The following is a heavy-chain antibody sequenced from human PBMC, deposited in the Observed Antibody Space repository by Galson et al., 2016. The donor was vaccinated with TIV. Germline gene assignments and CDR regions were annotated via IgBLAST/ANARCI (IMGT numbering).Heavy chain of an antibody. CDR2: ISYDGRSK. D-gene: IGHD4-17*01. J-gene: IGHJ6*02. CDR3: ARNNDYGDSSYYYGMDV. Sequence: SLRPSCAASGFTFTIYSMHWVRQGPGKGLEWVAMISYDGRSKVYADTVKGRFTISRDNSENTMYLQMNSLRAEDTAVYYCARNNDYGDSSYYYGMDVWGQGTTVTVSS. V-gene: IGHV3-30*04. CDR1: GFTFTIYS.